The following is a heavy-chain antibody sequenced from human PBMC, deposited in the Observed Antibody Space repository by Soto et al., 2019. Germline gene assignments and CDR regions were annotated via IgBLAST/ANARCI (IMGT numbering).Heavy chain of an antibody. CDR2: IYWDDDK. CDR3: AHSTTYYDILTGYYNYYYYYMDA. CDR1: GFSLSTSGVG. D-gene: IGHD3-9*01. V-gene: IGHV2-5*02. J-gene: IGHJ6*03. Sequence: ESGPTLVNPTQTLTLTCTFSGFSLSTSGVGVGWIRQPPGKALEWLALIYWDDDKRYSPSLKSRLTITKDTSKNQVVLTMTNMDPVDTATYYCAHSTTYYDILTGYYNYYYYYMDAWGKGTTVTVSS.